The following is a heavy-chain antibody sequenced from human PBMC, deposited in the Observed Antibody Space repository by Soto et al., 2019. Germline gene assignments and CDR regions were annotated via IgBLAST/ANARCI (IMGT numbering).Heavy chain of an antibody. CDR2: IKQSGSET. Sequence: GGSLRLSCAASGFTFSSYWMTWVRQAPGKXLEWVANIKQSGSETYYVDSVKGRFTISRDDAKNAVYLQMNSLRAEDTAVYYCARDLAYYDTSGYYGSYYFYGMDVWGQGTTVTVSS. J-gene: IGHJ6*02. CDR1: GFTFSSYW. V-gene: IGHV3-7*01. CDR3: ARDLAYYDTSGYYGSYYFYGMDV. D-gene: IGHD3-22*01.